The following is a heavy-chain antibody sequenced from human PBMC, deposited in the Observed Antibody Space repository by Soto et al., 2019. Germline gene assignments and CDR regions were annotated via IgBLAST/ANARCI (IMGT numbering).Heavy chain of an antibody. CDR2: TYGGGIT. CDR3: ASARLSTGYVTFDF. D-gene: IGHD3-9*01. Sequence: PSEALSLTCTVSGGSVSSGDSYWTWVRQSPGKGPEWIGYTYGGGITYYNPSLKSRVKISVDTSKNQFSLKLSSVTAADTAVYYCASARLSTGYVTFDFWGRGALVT. CDR1: GGSVSSGDSY. J-gene: IGHJ4*02. V-gene: IGHV4-30-4*01.